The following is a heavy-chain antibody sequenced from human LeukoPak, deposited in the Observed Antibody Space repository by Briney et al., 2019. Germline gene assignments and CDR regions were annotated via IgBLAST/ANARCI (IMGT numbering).Heavy chain of an antibody. CDR2: INPNSGGT. Sequence: ASVKVSCKASGYTFTSYGINWVRQAPGQGLEWMGWINPNSGGTNYAQKFQGRVTMTRDTSISTAYMELSRLRSDDTAVYYCARALRYYDSSGLLGGYWGQGTLVTVSS. V-gene: IGHV1-2*02. CDR3: ARALRYYDSSGLLGGY. CDR1: GYTFTSYG. D-gene: IGHD3-22*01. J-gene: IGHJ4*02.